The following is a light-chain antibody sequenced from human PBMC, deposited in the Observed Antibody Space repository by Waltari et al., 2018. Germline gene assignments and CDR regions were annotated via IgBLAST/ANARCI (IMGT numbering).Light chain of an antibody. CDR2: NDT. CDR1: ALPKQY. CDR3: QSADSADTYVV. V-gene: IGLV3-25*03. J-gene: IGLJ2*01. Sequence: SYELTQPPSVSVSPGQTARNTCYGDALPKQYGHWYQQKPGPAPVLVIFNDTERPSGIPERFSGSSSGTTVTLTISGVQAEDEADYYCQSADSADTYVVFGGGTKLTVV.